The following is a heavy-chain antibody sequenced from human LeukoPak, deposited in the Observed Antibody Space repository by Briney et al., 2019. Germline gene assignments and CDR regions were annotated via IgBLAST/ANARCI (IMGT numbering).Heavy chain of an antibody. D-gene: IGHD3-9*01. J-gene: IGHJ4*02. Sequence: PGGSLRLSCAASGFTFSSYSMNWVRQAPGKGLEWVANIKQDGSEKYYVDSVKGRFTISRDNSKNTLYLQMNSLRAEDTAVYYCAKDVYDILTGYYDYWGQGTLVTVSS. CDR3: AKDVYDILTGYYDY. CDR2: IKQDGSEK. CDR1: GFTFSSYS. V-gene: IGHV3-7*03.